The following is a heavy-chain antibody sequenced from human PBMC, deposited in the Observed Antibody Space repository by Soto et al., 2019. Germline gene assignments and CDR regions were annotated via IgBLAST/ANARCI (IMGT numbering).Heavy chain of an antibody. V-gene: IGHV1-69*12. CDR2: SIPIFGTA. CDR3: AREEVSGPPGYGMDV. Sequence: QVQLVQSGAEVRKPGSSVKVSCKFSGGTLTRYSINWVRQAPGQGLEWMGGSIPIFGTAIYVQKFQGRVTITADDSTSSDYMELRSLTSEDTAVYYCAREEVSGPPGYGMDVWGQGTTLTVSS. J-gene: IGHJ6*02. CDR1: GGTLTRYS. D-gene: IGHD7-27*01.